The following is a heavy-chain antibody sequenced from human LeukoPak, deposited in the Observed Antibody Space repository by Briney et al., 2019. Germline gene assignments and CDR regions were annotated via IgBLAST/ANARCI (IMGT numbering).Heavy chain of an antibody. V-gene: IGHV1-8*01. CDR2: MNPNSGNT. CDR3: ARGYYDSSGYYRSYYYYYYMDV. CDR1: GYTFTSYD. J-gene: IGHJ6*03. D-gene: IGHD3-22*01. Sequence: ASVKVSFKASGYTFTSYDFNWVRQATGQGLEWMGWMNPNSGNTGYAQKFQGRVTMTRDTATSTAYMELSSLSSEDTAVYYCARGYYDSSGYYRSYYYYYYMDVWGKGTTVTVSS.